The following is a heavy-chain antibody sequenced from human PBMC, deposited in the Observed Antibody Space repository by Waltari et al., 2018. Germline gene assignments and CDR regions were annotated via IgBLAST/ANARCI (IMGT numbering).Heavy chain of an antibody. CDR1: GFTFSSYW. V-gene: IGHV3-7*01. J-gene: IGHJ4*02. D-gene: IGHD2-21*02. CDR2: IKQDGSEK. Sequence: EVQLVESGGGLVQPGGSLRLSCAASGFTFSSYWMSWSRKAPGKGLEWVANIKQDGSEKYYVDSVKGRFTISRDNAKNSLYLQMNSLRAEDTAVYYCARDYGGNSEGVYWGQGTLVTVSS. CDR3: ARDYGGNSEGVY.